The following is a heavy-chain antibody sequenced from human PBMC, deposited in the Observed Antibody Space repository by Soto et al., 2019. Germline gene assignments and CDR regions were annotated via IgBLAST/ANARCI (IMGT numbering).Heavy chain of an antibody. V-gene: IGHV4-39*01. D-gene: IGHD2-15*01. Sequence: ETLSLTCTVSGGSIYRSGYYWGWIRQPPGRGLEWIGNIDYNGVTYSNPSLKSRVTISRDTSKNQFSLKLTSVTAADTALYYCGKVLVGATGHTDSDSWGPGTLVTVS. CDR2: IDYNGVT. J-gene: IGHJ4*02. CDR3: GKVLVGATGHTDSDS. CDR1: GGSIYRSGYY.